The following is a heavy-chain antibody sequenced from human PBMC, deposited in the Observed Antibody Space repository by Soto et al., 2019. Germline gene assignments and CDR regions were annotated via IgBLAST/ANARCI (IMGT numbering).Heavy chain of an antibody. CDR2: MNPNSGNT. V-gene: IGHV1-8*01. Sequence: ASVKVSCKASGYTFTSYDINWVRQATGQGLEWMGWMNPNSGNTGYAQKFQGRVTMTRNTSISTAYMELSSLRSEDTAVYYCARPSSLLGGTGTTGVDYWGQGTLVPVSS. D-gene: IGHD1-1*01. CDR1: GYTFTSYD. J-gene: IGHJ4*02. CDR3: ARPSSLLGGTGTTGVDY.